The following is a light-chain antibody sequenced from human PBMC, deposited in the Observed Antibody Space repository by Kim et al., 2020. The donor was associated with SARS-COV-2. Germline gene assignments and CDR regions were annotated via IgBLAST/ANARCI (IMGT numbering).Light chain of an antibody. J-gene: IGLJ1*01. V-gene: IGLV2-8*01. Sequence: GQSVTISCTGTISDVGGYNYVSWYQQHPGKAPKLMIYEVSKRPSGVPDRFSGSKSGNTASLTVSGLQAEDEADYYCSSYAGSNNRVFGTGTKVTVL. CDR1: ISDVGGYNY. CDR2: EVS. CDR3: SSYAGSNNRV.